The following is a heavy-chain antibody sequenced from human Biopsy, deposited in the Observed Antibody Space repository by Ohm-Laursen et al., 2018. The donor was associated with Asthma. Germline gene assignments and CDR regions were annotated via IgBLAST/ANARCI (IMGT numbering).Heavy chain of an antibody. CDR1: GGTFNTYV. CDR2: INSVFGTT. J-gene: IGHJ4*02. Sequence: SVKVSCKSLGGTFNTYVIGWVRQAPGQGLEWMGGINSVFGTTTYPQKFQDRVTTTADDSTSTVYMELRSLRSEDTAVYYCARKAGSCISRTCYSLDFWGQGTLVTVSS. CDR3: ARKAGSCISRTCYSLDF. V-gene: IGHV1-69*13. D-gene: IGHD2-2*01.